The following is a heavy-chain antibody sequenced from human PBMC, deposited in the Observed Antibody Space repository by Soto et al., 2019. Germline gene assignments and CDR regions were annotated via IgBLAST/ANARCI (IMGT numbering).Heavy chain of an antibody. CDR3: AKVGPAHWSFDL. CDR2: ISGNGGST. Sequence: PGGSLRYSCASSQFNFSTYYRSSLRKAQGKGREWVSAISGNGGSTYTDSGKGRFTISRDNSKNTLYLQMNSLRADDTAVYYCAKVGPAHWSFDLWGRGTLVTVSS. V-gene: IGHV3-23*01. CDR1: QFNFSTYY. J-gene: IGHJ2*01.